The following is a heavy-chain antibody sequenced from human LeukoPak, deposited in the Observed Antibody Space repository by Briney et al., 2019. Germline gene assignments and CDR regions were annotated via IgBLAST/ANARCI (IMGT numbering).Heavy chain of an antibody. CDR3: ASRVTTVVTPPAY. CDR1: GGSFSGYY. D-gene: IGHD4-23*01. CDR2: INHSGST. V-gene: IGHV4-34*01. J-gene: IGHJ4*02. Sequence: SSETLSLTCAVYGGSFSGYYWSWIRQPPGKGLEWIGEINHSGSTNYNPSLKSRVTISVDTSKNQFSLKLSSVTAADTAVYYCASRVTTVVTPPAYWGQGTLVTVSS.